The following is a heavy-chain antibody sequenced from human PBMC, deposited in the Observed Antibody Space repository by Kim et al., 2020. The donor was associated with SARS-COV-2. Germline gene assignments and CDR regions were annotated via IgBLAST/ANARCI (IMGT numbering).Heavy chain of an antibody. D-gene: IGHD2-21*01. CDR3: AKVAPLWLYFDY. Sequence: TFYADSVKGRFTISRDNSRNTLYLQMTSLRAADTAVYYCAKVAPLWLYFDYWGQGTLVTVSS. CDR2: T. J-gene: IGHJ4*02. V-gene: IGHV3-23*05.